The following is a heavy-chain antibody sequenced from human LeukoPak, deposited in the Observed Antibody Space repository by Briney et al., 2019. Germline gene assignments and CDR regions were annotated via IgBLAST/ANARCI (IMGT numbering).Heavy chain of an antibody. CDR3: ARHVGGYSYVNC. J-gene: IGHJ4*02. V-gene: IGHV3-33*01. CDR1: GFTFSSYG. CDR2: IWYDGSNK. Sequence: PGGSLRLSCAASGFTFSSYGMHWVRQAPGKGLEWVAVIWYDGSNKYYADSVKGRFTISRDNSKNTLYLQMNSLRAEDTAVYYCARHVGGYSYVNCWGQGTLVTVFS. D-gene: IGHD5-18*01.